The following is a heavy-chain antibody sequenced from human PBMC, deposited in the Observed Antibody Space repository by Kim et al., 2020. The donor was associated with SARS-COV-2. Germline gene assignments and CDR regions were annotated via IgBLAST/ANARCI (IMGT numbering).Heavy chain of an antibody. J-gene: IGHJ4*02. Sequence: AAVKGRVTISRDNSKNTLYLQMNSLRAEDTAVYYCARDDRGSYYGYFDYWGQGTLVTVSS. D-gene: IGHD1-26*01. CDR3: ARDDRGSYYGYFDY. V-gene: IGHV3-30*01.